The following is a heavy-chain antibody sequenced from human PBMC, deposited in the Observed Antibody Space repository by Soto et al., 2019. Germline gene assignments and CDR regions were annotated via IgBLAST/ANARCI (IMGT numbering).Heavy chain of an antibody. J-gene: IGHJ6*02. CDR1: GGSITTFY. V-gene: IGHV4-59*01. D-gene: IGHD6-6*01. Sequence: SETLSLTCTVSGGSITTFYWTWIRQPPGKGLEWIGYMYYTGSTNYNPSLKSRVTISVDTSKNQFSLKLSSVTAADTAMYYCARESICGMDVWGQGTTVTVSS. CDR2: MYYTGST. CDR3: ARESICGMDV.